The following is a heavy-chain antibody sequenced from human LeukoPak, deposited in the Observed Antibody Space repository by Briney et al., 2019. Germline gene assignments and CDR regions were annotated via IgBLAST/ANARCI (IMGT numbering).Heavy chain of an antibody. CDR1: GFTFSSYS. J-gene: IGHJ4*02. D-gene: IGHD6-19*01. V-gene: IGHV3-64*01. CDR3: ARADQDGTGCIAVAGSFDY. CDR2: ISSNGGST. Sequence: GGSLRLSCAASGFTFSSYSINWVRQAPGKGLEYVSAISSNGGSTYYANSVKGRFTISRDNSKSTLYLQMGSLRAEDMAVYYCARADQDGTGCIAVAGSFDYWGQGTLVTVSS.